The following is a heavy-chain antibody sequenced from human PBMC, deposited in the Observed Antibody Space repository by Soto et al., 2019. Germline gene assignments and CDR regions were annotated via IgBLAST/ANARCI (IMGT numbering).Heavy chain of an antibody. D-gene: IGHD1-26*01. CDR2: INPSNEIT. CDR3: MRGGWGDSPIDP. Sequence: ASVKVSCKTSGYTFSAYYVHWARRAPGRGFQWLGWINPSNEITTFSEFFQGRITMTRDTSTNTVNMELNMLTSYDTAVYYCMRGGWGDSPIDPWGQGTLVTVSS. V-gene: IGHV1-2*02. J-gene: IGHJ5*02. CDR1: GYTFSAYY.